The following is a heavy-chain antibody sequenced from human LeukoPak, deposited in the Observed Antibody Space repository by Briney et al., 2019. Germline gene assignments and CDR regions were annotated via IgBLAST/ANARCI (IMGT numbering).Heavy chain of an antibody. CDR3: ARDPRAARGYSYGKEDAFDI. CDR1: GFTFSSYG. D-gene: IGHD5-18*01. Sequence: GGSLRLSCAASGFTFSSYGMHWVRQAPGKGLEWVAVIWYDGSNKYDADSVKGRFTISRDNSKNTLYLQMNSLRAEDTAVYYCARDPRAARGYSYGKEDAFDIWGQGTMVTVSS. J-gene: IGHJ3*02. V-gene: IGHV3-33*01. CDR2: IWYDGSNK.